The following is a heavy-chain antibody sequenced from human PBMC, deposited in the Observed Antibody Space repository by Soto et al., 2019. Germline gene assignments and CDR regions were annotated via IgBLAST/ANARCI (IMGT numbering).Heavy chain of an antibody. CDR3: ARGFEYSTSSPFDY. Sequence: QVQLVQSGAEVKKPGSSVKVSCKASGGTFSSYGINWVRQAPGQGLEWMGGIIPIFGTAYYAQTFQGRVKINAEESTITAYMELISLRSEDTAVYYWARGFEYSTSSPFDYWGQGTLVTVSS. CDR2: IIPIFGTA. V-gene: IGHV1-69*01. J-gene: IGHJ4*02. D-gene: IGHD6-6*01. CDR1: GGTFSSYG.